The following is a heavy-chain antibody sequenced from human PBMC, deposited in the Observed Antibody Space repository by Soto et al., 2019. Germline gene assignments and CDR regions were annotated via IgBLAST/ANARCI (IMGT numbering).Heavy chain of an antibody. V-gene: IGHV3-48*03. CDR1: GFTFSSYE. CDR3: ARDLLRFLEYYYYYGMDV. D-gene: IGHD3-3*01. Sequence: EVQLVESGGGLVQAGGSLRLFCAVSGFTFSSYEMNWVRQAPGKGLEWVSYISSSGSTIYYADSVKGRFTISSDNAKNSLYLQMNSLRDEDTAVYYCARDLLRFLEYYYYYGMDVWGQGTTVTVSS. J-gene: IGHJ6*02. CDR2: ISSSGSTI.